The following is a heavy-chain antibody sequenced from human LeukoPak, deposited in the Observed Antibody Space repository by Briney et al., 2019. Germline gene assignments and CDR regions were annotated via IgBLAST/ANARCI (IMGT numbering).Heavy chain of an antibody. J-gene: IGHJ4*02. Sequence: SETLSLTCTVSGGSISSYYWSWIRQPPGKGLEWIGYIYYSGSTKCNPSLKSRVTISVDTSKNQFSLKLSSVTAADTAVYYCARGEVVFDYWGQGTLVTVSS. CDR1: GGSISSYY. CDR2: IYYSGST. CDR3: ARGEVVFDY. D-gene: IGHD2-15*01. V-gene: IGHV4-59*01.